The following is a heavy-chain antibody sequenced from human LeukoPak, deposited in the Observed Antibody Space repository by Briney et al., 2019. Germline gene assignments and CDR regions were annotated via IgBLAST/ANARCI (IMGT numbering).Heavy chain of an antibody. CDR3: ARVPHTYCGGDCYSRWFDP. V-gene: IGHV1-46*01. Sequence: GASVKVSCKASGYSFISNYIHWVRQAPGQGLEWMGMIYPRDGSTSYAQKFQGRVTITADESTSTAYMELSSLRSEDTAVYYCARVPHTYCGGDCYSRWFDPWGQGTLVTVSS. CDR1: GYSFISNY. D-gene: IGHD2-21*02. J-gene: IGHJ5*02. CDR2: IYPRDGST.